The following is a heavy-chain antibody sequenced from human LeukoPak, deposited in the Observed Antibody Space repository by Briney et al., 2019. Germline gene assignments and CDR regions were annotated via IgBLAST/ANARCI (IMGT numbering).Heavy chain of an antibody. CDR3: ARLRGGDYSSYNWFDP. V-gene: IGHV4-39*07. D-gene: IGHD2-21*02. CDR1: SGSISTSNYY. J-gene: IGHJ5*02. CDR2: IFYSGST. Sequence: SETLSLTCTVSSGSISTSNYYWGWVRQPPGKALEWIGNIFYSGSTYYSPSLKSRVTISLDTSRNQFSLKLNSVTAADTAVYYCARLRGGDYSSYNWFDPWGQGTLVTVSS.